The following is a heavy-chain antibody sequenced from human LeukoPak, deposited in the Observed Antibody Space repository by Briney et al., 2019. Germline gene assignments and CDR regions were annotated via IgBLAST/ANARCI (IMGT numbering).Heavy chain of an antibody. D-gene: IGHD3-22*01. Sequence: GASVKVSCKASGYTFTSYGISWVRQAPGQGLEWMGWISAYNGNTNYAQKLQGRVTMTTDTSTSTAYMELRSLRSDDTAVYYCARGGYYYDSSGPPWYYMDVWGKGTTVTVSS. CDR2: ISAYNGNT. CDR1: GYTFTSYG. J-gene: IGHJ6*03. V-gene: IGHV1-18*01. CDR3: ARGGYYYDSSGPPWYYMDV.